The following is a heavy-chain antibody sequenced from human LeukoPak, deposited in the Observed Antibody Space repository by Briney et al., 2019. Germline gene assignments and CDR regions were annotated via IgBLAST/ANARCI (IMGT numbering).Heavy chain of an antibody. CDR1: GSSLGAYS. Sequence: GGSLRLSCVASGSSLGAYSLNWVRQAPGKGLEWVSVIYSADNTYYADSVKGRFTISRDNSKNTLYLQMNSLRAEDTAVYYCARASSGWLIDYWGQGTLVSVSS. CDR3: ARASSGWLIDY. V-gene: IGHV3-53*01. J-gene: IGHJ4*02. D-gene: IGHD6-19*01. CDR2: IYSADNT.